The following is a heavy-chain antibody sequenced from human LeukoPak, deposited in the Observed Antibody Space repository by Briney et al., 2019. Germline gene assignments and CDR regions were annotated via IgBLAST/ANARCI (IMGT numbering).Heavy chain of an antibody. CDR2: ISYDGSNK. J-gene: IGHJ4*02. D-gene: IGHD3-22*01. Sequence: PGGSLRLSCAASGFTFSSYGMHWVRQAPGKGREWVAVISYDGSNKYYADSVKGRFTISRDNSKNTLYLQMNSLRAEDTAVYYCAKSLDYYDSSGYYFGDYWGQGTLVTVSS. CDR3: AKSLDYYDSSGYYFGDY. CDR1: GFTFSSYG. V-gene: IGHV3-30*18.